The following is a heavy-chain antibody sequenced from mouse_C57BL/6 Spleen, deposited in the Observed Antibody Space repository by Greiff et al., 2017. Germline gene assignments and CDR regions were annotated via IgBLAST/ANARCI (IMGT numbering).Heavy chain of an antibody. J-gene: IGHJ2*01. V-gene: IGHV5-4*01. CDR1: GFTFSSYA. Sequence: VQVVESGGGLVKPGGSLKLSCAASGFTFSSYAMSWVRQTPEKRLEWVATISDGGSYTYYPDNVKGRFTISRDNAKNNLYLQMSHLKSEDTAMYYCARKDGLDYWGQGTTLTVSS. CDR2: ISDGGSYT. D-gene: IGHD2-3*01. CDR3: ARKDGLDY.